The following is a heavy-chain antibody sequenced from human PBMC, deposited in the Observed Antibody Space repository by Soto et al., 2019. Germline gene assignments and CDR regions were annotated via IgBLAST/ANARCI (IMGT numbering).Heavy chain of an antibody. CDR3: ARNMDYYYGRGSGNGHGV. J-gene: IGHJ6*02. CDR2: INLKFGDT. Sequence: QVRLVQSGAEVKEPGDSVRVSCEASGYTFTAYHIHWVRQAPGQGLEWMGWINLKFGDTGYAQDFQGRVSMTSDRSISTVYIELSRLTSDDTAIYYCARNMDYYYGRGSGNGHGVWGQGTTVTVFS. D-gene: IGHD3-10*02. V-gene: IGHV1-2*02. CDR1: GYTFTAYH.